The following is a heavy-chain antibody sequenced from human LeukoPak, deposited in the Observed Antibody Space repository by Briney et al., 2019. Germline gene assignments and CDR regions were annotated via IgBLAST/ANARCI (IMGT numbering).Heavy chain of an antibody. CDR3: ARGLMITFGGVLPDAFDI. CDR2: INHSGST. D-gene: IGHD3-16*01. CDR1: SGSISTSNYY. Sequence: SETLSLTCTVSSGSISTSNYYWSWIRQPPGKGLEWIGEINHSGSTNYNPSLKSRVTISVDTSKNQFSLKLSSVTAADTAVYYCARGLMITFGGVLPDAFDIWGQGTMVTVSS. J-gene: IGHJ3*02. V-gene: IGHV4-39*07.